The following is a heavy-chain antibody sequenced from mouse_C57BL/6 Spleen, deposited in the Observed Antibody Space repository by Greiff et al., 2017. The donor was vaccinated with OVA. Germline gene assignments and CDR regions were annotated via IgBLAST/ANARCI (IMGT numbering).Heavy chain of an antibody. V-gene: IGHV1-69*01. CDR1: GYTFTSYW. D-gene: IGHD1-1*01. Sequence: QVQLQQPGAELVMPGASVKLSCKASGYTFTSYWMHWVKQRPGQGLEWIGEIDPSDSYTNYNQKFKGKSTLTVDKSSSTAYMQISSLTSEDSAVYYCARSDYYGSSLSYAMDYWGQGTSVTVSS. CDR2: IDPSDSYT. J-gene: IGHJ4*01. CDR3: ARSDYYGSSLSYAMDY.